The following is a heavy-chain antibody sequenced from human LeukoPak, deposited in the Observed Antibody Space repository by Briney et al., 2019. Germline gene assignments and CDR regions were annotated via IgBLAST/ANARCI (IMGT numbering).Heavy chain of an antibody. V-gene: IGHV1-46*01. CDR1: GYTFSMYN. Sequence: ASVKVSCKASGYTFSMYNMHRVRQAPGQGLEWMGIINPSGGTSYAQKLQGRITITRDTSTSTLYMELSSLRSEDTAVYYCAREGVAGTGLDYWGQGTLVTVSS. J-gene: IGHJ4*02. D-gene: IGHD6-13*01. CDR3: AREGVAGTGLDY. CDR2: INPSGGT.